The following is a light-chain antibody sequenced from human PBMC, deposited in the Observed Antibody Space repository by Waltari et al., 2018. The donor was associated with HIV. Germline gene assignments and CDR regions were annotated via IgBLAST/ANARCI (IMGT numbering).Light chain of an antibody. CDR3: AAWDDSLSGRV. CDR2: WDN. J-gene: IGLJ3*02. CDR1: TSNIGINY. V-gene: IGLV1-47*01. Sequence: QSVLTQPPSASGTPGQRVTIYCSGSTSNIGINYVYWYQQLPGTAPKLLIYWDNQRPSGVPGRFSGSKSGTSASLAISGLRSEDEADYYCAAWDDSLSGRVFGGRTNLTVL.